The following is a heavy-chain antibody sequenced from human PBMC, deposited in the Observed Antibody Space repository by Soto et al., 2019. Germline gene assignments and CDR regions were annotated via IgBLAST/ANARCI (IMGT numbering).Heavy chain of an antibody. Sequence: SETLSLTCTVSGGSISSYYWSWIRQPAVKGLEWIGRIYTSGSTNYNPSLKSRVTMSVDTSKNQFSLKLSSVTAADMAVYYCARSGYNWNYRYYYYGMDVWGQGTTVTV. V-gene: IGHV4-4*07. CDR3: ARSGYNWNYRYYYYGMDV. J-gene: IGHJ6*02. D-gene: IGHD1-7*01. CDR1: GGSISSYY. CDR2: IYTSGST.